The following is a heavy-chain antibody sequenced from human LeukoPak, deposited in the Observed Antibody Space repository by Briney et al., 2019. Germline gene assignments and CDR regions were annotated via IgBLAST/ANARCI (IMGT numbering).Heavy chain of an antibody. V-gene: IGHV4-39*01. D-gene: IGHD3-3*01. CDR2: IYYSGST. CDR3: ARHGGRVTIFGVVGAFDI. J-gene: IGHJ3*02. CDR1: GGSISSSSYY. Sequence: SETLSLTCTVSGGSISSSSYYWGWIRQPPGKGLEWIGSIYYSGSTYYNPSLKSRVTISVDTSKNQFSLKLSSVTAADTAVYYCARHGGRVTIFGVVGAFDIWGQGTMVTVSS.